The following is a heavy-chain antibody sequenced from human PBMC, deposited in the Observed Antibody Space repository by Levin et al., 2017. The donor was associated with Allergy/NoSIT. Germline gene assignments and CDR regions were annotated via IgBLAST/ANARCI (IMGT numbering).Heavy chain of an antibody. J-gene: IGHJ1*01. D-gene: IGHD3-10*01. CDR1: GFSFRTYS. Sequence: QPGGSLRLSCVVSGFSFRTYSMNWLRQAPGKGLEWVSYISAASNTIYYADSVRGRFSISRDSAKNSVFLQMTSLTVDDTAVYYCARGVWSGKREYFQNWGQGTLVTVSS. V-gene: IGHV3-48*01. CDR3: ARGVWSGKREYFQN. CDR2: ISAASNTI.